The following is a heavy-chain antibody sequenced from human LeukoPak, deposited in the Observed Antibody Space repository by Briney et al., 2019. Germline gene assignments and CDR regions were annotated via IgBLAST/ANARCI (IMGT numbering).Heavy chain of an antibody. CDR3: AKGYDSSGYYYFYYYYYMDV. CDR2: ISDDGSKI. J-gene: IGHJ6*03. CDR1: GSTFSTDA. V-gene: IGHV3-30*04. Sequence: GGSLRLSCAASGSTFSTDAMHWVRQAPGKGLEWVAVISDDGSKIYYADSVKGRFTISRDNSKNTLYLQMNSLRAEDTAVYYCAKGYDSSGYYYFYYYYYMDVWGKGTTVTVSS. D-gene: IGHD3-22*01.